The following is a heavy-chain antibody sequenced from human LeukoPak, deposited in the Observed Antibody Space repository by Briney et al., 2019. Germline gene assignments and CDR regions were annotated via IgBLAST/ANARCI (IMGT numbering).Heavy chain of an antibody. D-gene: IGHD3-10*02. Sequence: PSETLSLTCTVSGYSIRSGHYWGWIRQPPGKGLEWIGNIFHSGNTYYNPSLKSRVTISLDTSKNRFSLKVSSVTAADTAVYYCASVRGVSYFDYWGQGTLVTVSS. J-gene: IGHJ4*02. CDR2: IFHSGNT. CDR3: ASVRGVSYFDY. CDR1: GYSIRSGHY. V-gene: IGHV4-38-2*02.